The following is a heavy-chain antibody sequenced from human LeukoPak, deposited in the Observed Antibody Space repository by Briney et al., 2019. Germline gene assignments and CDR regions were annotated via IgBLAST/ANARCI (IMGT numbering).Heavy chain of an antibody. V-gene: IGHV4-38-2*02. CDR3: ARAVGATKNWFDP. J-gene: IGHJ5*02. CDR2: IYHSGST. CDR1: GGSISSYY. Sequence: SETLSLTCTVSGGSISSYYWSWIRQPPGKGLEWVGSIYHSGSTYYNPSLKSRVTISVDTSKNQFSLKLSSVTAADTAVYYCARAVGATKNWFDPWGQGTLVTVSS. D-gene: IGHD1-26*01.